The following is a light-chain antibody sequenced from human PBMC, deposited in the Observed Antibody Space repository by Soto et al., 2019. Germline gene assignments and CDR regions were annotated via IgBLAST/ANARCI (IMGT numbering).Light chain of an antibody. J-gene: IGKJ2*01. Sequence: EIVMTQSPATLSVSPGERATLSCRASQSVSSNLAWYQQKPGQAPRLLIYGASTRATGIPARFSGSGCGTEVSLTISSLQSADFAVYYCQQYNNWPPVTFGQGTKLEIK. CDR2: GAS. V-gene: IGKV3-15*01. CDR1: QSVSSN. CDR3: QQYNNWPPVT.